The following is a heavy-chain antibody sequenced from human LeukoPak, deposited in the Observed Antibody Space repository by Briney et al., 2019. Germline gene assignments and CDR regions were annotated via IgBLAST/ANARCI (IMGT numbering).Heavy chain of an antibody. D-gene: IGHD6-13*01. Sequence: PGGSLRLSCAVSGFTFTDYWMNWVRQAQGKGREWVAIIRQDGSEKTYVDSVKGRFTISRDNTKNSLSLQLNGLRAEDTAVYYCARDGTAAGLYFDLWGQGTLVTVSS. CDR1: GFTFTDYW. V-gene: IGHV3-7*01. CDR2: IRQDGSEK. CDR3: ARDGTAAGLYFDL. J-gene: IGHJ4*01.